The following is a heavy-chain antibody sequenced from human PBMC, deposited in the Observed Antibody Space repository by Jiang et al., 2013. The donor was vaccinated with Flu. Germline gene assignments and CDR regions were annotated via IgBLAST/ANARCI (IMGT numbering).Heavy chain of an antibody. Sequence: PGLVKPSETLSLTCSVFGDSITSTSYYWGWIRQIPGKGLEWIGSMYYSGSTYYNPSLKSRVTISVDTSKNQFSLKLSSVTAADTAVYYCARIHFFEGRWFDPWGQGTLVTVSS. CDR1: GDSITSTSYY. V-gene: IGHV4-39*01. CDR2: MYYSGST. J-gene: IGHJ5*02. CDR3: ARIHFFEGRWFDP. D-gene: IGHD2/OR15-2a*01.